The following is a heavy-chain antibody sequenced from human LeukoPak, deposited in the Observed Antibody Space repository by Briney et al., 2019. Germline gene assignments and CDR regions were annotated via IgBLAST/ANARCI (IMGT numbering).Heavy chain of an antibody. J-gene: IGHJ5*02. CDR2: TYYRSKWYN. V-gene: IGHV6-1*01. D-gene: IGHD3-3*01. Sequence: SQPLSLTCAISGDSVSSNSAAWNWIRRSPSRGLEWLGRTYYRSKWYNDYAVSVKSRITINPDTSKNQFSLQLNSVTPEDTAVYYCARDRALRITIFGVVNNWFDPWGQGTLVTVSS. CDR1: GDSVSSNSAA. CDR3: ARDRALRITIFGVVNNWFDP.